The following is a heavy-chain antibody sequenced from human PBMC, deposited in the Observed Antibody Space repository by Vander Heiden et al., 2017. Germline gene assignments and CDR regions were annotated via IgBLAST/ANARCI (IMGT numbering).Heavy chain of an antibody. CDR2: IKQDGSEK. CDR3: ARDKYCSGGSCYSGGGFDY. CDR1: GFPFSSHW. J-gene: IGHJ4*02. D-gene: IGHD2-15*01. V-gene: IGHV3-7*01. Sequence: EVQLVESGGGLVQPGGSLRLSCAASGFPFSSHWMGWVRQAPGKGLEWVANIKQDGSEKYYVDSVKGRFTISRDNAKNSLYLQMNSLRAEDTAVYYCARDKYCSGGSCYSGGGFDYWGQGTLVTVSS.